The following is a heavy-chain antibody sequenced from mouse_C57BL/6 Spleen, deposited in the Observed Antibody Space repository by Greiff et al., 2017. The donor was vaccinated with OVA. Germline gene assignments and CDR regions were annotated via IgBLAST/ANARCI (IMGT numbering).Heavy chain of an antibody. CDR3: ARNWDDY. CDR1: GYAFSSSW. Sequence: QVQLKESGPELVKPGASVKISCKASGYAFSSSWMNWVKQRPGKGLEWIGRIYPGDGDTNYNGKFKGKATLTADKSSSTAYMQLSSLTSEDSAVYFCARNWDDYWGQGTTLTVSS. CDR2: IYPGDGDT. J-gene: IGHJ2*01. D-gene: IGHD4-1*01. V-gene: IGHV1-82*01.